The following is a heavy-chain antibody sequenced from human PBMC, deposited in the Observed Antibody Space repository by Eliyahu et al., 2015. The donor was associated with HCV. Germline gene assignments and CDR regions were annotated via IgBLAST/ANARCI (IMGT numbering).Heavy chain of an antibody. Sequence: EVQLVESGGGLVKPGGSLRLSCAASGFTFSNAWMSWVRXAPGKGLEWVGRIKSKTDGGTTDYAAPVKGRFTISRDDSKNTLYLQMNSLKTEDTAVYYCTTEGVVVPAAIEFPYYYYGMDVWGQGTTVTVSS. CDR3: TTEGVVVPAAIEFPYYYYGMDV. CDR2: IKSKTDGGTT. V-gene: IGHV3-15*01. D-gene: IGHD2-2*02. J-gene: IGHJ6*02. CDR1: GFTFSNAW.